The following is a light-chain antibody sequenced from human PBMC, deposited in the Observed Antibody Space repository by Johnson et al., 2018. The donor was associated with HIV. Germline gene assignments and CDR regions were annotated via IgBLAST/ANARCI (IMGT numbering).Light chain of an antibody. V-gene: IGLV1-51*01. CDR3: GTWASSLDANV. Sequence: QSVLTQPPSVSAAPGQRVTISCSGSSSNIGNNYVSWYQQVPGTAPKLLIYDNNKRPSGIPDRFSGSKSGTSATLGITGLQTGDEADYYSGTWASSLDANVIGTGTKVTVL. CDR2: DNN. J-gene: IGLJ1*01. CDR1: SSNIGNNY.